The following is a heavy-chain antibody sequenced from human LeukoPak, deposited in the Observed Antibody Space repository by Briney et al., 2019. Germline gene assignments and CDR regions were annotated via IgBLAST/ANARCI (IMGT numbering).Heavy chain of an antibody. CDR3: VRGATGRWLQYYYFDY. V-gene: IGHV4-59*01. CDR2: IYYSGST. CDR1: GGSISSYY. D-gene: IGHD5-24*01. Sequence: SETLSLTCTVSGGSISSYYWSWIRQPPGKGLEWIGYIYYSGSTNYNPSLKSRVTISVDTSKNQFSLKLSSVTAADTAVYYCVRGATGRWLQYYYFDYWGQGTLVTVSS. J-gene: IGHJ4*02.